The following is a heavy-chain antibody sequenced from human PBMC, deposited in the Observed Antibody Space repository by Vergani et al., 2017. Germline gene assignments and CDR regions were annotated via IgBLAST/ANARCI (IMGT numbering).Heavy chain of an antibody. J-gene: IGHJ4*02. V-gene: IGHV1-69*01. D-gene: IGHD2-15*01. CDR2: IIPIFGTA. CDR1: GGTFSSYA. Sequence: QVQLVQSGAEVKKPGSSVKVSCKASGGTFSSYAISWVRQAPGQGLEWMGGIIPIFGTANYAQKFQGRVTITADESTSTAYMELSRLRSEDTAVYYCARDEYCSGGSCYDPHLDYWGQGTLVTVSS. CDR3: ARDEYCSGGSCYDPHLDY.